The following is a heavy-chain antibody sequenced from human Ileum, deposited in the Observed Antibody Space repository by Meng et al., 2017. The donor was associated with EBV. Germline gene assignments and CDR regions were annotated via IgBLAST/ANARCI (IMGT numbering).Heavy chain of an antibody. CDR2: VHHSGDT. CDR1: GDSIISYPHW. CDR3: ARGRGYVWAD. Sequence: QVQLSESGPGLVKPLXXVXLTFTDSGDSIISYPHWWSWVRQPPEKGLEWIGEVHHSGDTNYNPSFRSLVTMSVETSKIQFSLELTSIAAADTTMYYCARGRGYVWADWGQGTLVTVSS. V-gene: IGHV4-4*02. J-gene: IGHJ4*02. D-gene: IGHD3-22*01.